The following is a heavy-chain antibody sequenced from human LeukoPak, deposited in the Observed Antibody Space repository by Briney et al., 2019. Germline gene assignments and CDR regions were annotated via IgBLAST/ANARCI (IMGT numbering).Heavy chain of an antibody. CDR1: GGSISNYY. Sequence: SETLSLTCTVSGGSISNYYWSWIRQPPGKGLEWIGYIYYSGSTYYNPSLKSRVTISVDTSKNQFSLKLSSVTAADTAVYYCARGYCSGGSCYEDYWGQGTLVTVSS. V-gene: IGHV4-30-4*01. D-gene: IGHD2-15*01. CDR2: IYYSGST. CDR3: ARGYCSGGSCYEDY. J-gene: IGHJ4*02.